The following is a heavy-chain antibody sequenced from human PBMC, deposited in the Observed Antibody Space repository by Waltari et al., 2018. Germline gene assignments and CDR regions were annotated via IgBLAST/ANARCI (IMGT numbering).Heavy chain of an antibody. CDR2: IYNRGST. D-gene: IGHD2-21*02. V-gene: IGHV4-38-2*01. J-gene: IGHJ3*01. Sequence: QVQLQESGPGLVKPSETLSLTCAVSGYSISSGDYWGWIRQPPGKGLEWIGTIYNRGSTYYNPSLKSRVTISVDTSKNHFSLRLTSLTAADTALYYCARNLTAWTTGTFDVWGQGTMVTVSS. CDR1: GYSISSGDY. CDR3: ARNLTAWTTGTFDV.